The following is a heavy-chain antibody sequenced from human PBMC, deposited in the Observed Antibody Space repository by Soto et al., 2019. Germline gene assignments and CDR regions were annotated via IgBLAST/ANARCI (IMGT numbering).Heavy chain of an antibody. J-gene: IGHJ4*02. D-gene: IGHD3-22*01. V-gene: IGHV3-33*06. Sequence: GGSLRLSCAASGFTFSSYGMHWVRQAPGKGLEWVAVIWYDGSNKYYADSVKGRFTISRDNSKNTLYLQMNSLRAEDTAVYYCAKNSESSAYSSFDYWGQGTLVTVSS. CDR3: AKNSESSAYSSFDY. CDR2: IWYDGSNK. CDR1: GFTFSSYG.